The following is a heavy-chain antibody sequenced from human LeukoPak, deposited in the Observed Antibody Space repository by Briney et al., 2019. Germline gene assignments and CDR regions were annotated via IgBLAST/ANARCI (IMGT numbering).Heavy chain of an antibody. D-gene: IGHD3-10*01. CDR1: GFTFTNAW. V-gene: IGHV3-15*01. Sequence: GGSLRLSGAASGFTFTNAWMSWVRQAPGKGLEWVGRIKSKGDGETIDNAAPVKGRFTMSRDDSKATLYLQMNSLKAEDTAVYYCTTDLGLTMIRGVIVYWGQGALVTVSS. CDR3: TTDLGLTMIRGVIVY. J-gene: IGHJ4*02. CDR2: IKSKGDGETI.